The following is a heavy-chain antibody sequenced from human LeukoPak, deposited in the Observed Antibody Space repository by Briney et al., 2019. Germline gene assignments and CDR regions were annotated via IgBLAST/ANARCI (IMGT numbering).Heavy chain of an antibody. V-gene: IGHV3-74*01. CDR1: GFTFSSYW. CDR3: ATDGRSSGWYGFDY. Sequence: GGSLRLSCAASGFTFSSYWMHWVRQGPGEGLVWVSRINSDGKSTSYADSVKGRFTISRDNARSSLYLQMNSLRAEDTAVYYCATDGRSSGWYGFDYWGLGTLVTISS. J-gene: IGHJ4*02. D-gene: IGHD6-19*01. CDR2: INSDGKST.